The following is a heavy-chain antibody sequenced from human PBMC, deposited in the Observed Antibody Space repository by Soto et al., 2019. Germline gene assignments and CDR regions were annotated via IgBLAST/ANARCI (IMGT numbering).Heavy chain of an antibody. D-gene: IGHD6-13*01. CDR3: ERRSSRWYAFDI. J-gene: IGHJ3*02. Sequence: SETLSLTCTVSGGSISSYFWSWIRQPPGKGLEWIGEIYKSGGTDYNPSLKSRFTISADTSKNQFSLRLSSVTAADTAVYYCERRSSRWYAFDIWGQGTMVTVSS. CDR1: GGSISSYF. V-gene: IGHV4-59*08. CDR2: IYKSGGT.